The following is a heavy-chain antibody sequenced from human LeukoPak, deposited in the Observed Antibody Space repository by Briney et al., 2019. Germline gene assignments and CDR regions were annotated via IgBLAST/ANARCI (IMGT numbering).Heavy chain of an antibody. V-gene: IGHV3-30*18. CDR3: AKERISDY. CDR1: GFTFSSYG. Sequence: PGRSLRLSCAASGFTFSSYGMHWVRQAPGKGLEWVAVISYDGSNKYYADSVKGRFTISRDNSKNTLYLQMNSLRAEDTAVYYCAKERISDYWGQGTLVTVSS. J-gene: IGHJ4*02. D-gene: IGHD3-3*02. CDR2: ISYDGSNK.